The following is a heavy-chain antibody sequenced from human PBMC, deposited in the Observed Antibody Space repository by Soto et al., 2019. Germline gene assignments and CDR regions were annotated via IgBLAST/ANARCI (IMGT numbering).Heavy chain of an antibody. CDR2: ISGGGDTT. Sequence: EVQLLESGGGLVQPGGSLRLSCAASGFTFNNYAMTWVRQAPGKGLEWVSAISGGGDTTPYADSVKGPFTVSREGSKNTLYLQMSSLRAEDTALYYCAKGRGGSGSLTPRVDFWGQGTLVTVSS. CDR1: GFTFNNYA. J-gene: IGHJ4*02. CDR3: AKGRGGSGSLTPRVDF. V-gene: IGHV3-23*01. D-gene: IGHD3-10*01.